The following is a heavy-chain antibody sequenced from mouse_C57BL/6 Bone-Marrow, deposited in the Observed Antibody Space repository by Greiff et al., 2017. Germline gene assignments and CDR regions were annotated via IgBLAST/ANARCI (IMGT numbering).Heavy chain of an antibody. Sequence: VHVKQSGAELVRPGASVKLSCPASGFNIKDDYMHWVKQRPEQGLEWIGWIDPENGDTEYASKFQGKATITADTSSNTAYLQLSSLTSEDTAVYYCTLGSFAYWGQGTLVTVSA. V-gene: IGHV14-4*01. J-gene: IGHJ3*01. CDR2: IDPENGDT. CDR1: GFNIKDDY. CDR3: TLGSFAY.